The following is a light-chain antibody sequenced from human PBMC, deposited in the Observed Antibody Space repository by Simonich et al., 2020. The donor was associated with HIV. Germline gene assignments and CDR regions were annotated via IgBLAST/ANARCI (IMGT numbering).Light chain of an antibody. Sequence: QSALTQPASVSGSPGQSITISCTETSSDVGGYNYVSWYRQQPGKAPKLIISVVTTRPSGVPTRFSGSKSGNTASLTISGLQAEDEADYYCCSYADTYTWLFGGGTKLTVL. CDR3: CSYADTYTWL. CDR1: SSDVGGYNY. CDR2: VVT. J-gene: IGLJ2*01. V-gene: IGLV2-11*01.